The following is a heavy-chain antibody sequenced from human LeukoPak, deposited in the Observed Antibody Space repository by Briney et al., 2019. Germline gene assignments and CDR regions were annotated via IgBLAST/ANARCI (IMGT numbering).Heavy chain of an antibody. CDR3: ARVYSANGYGSGYYDY. D-gene: IGHD3-10*01. CDR1: GFTFSRDW. V-gene: IGHV3-74*01. J-gene: IGHJ4*02. Sequence: GGSLRLSCAASGFTFSRDWMHWVRQAPGKGLVWVSRINSDGSSTSYADSVKGRFTISRDSANNSLYLQMNSLRAEDTAVYYCARVYSANGYGSGYYDYWGQGTLVTVSS. CDR2: INSDGSST.